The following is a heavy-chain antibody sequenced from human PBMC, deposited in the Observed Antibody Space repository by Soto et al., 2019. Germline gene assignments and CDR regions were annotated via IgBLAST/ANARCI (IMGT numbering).Heavy chain of an antibody. CDR2: IYYSGST. V-gene: IGHV4-59*01. CDR3: ARLRSNYGMDV. Sequence: SETLSLTCTVSGGSISSYYWSWIRQPPGRGLEWIGYIYYSGSTNYNPSLKSRVTISVDTSKNQFSLKLSSVTAADTAVYYCARLRSNYGMDVWGQGTTVTVSS. J-gene: IGHJ6*02. CDR1: GGSISSYY. D-gene: IGHD2-15*01.